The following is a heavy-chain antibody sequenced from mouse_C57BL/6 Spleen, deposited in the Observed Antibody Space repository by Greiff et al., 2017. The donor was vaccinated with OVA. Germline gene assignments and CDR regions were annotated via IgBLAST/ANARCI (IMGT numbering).Heavy chain of an antibody. V-gene: IGHV1-82*01. Sequence: VKLMESGPELVKPGASVKISCKASGYAFSSSWMNWVKQRPGKGLEWIGRIYPGAGDTNYNGKFKGKATLTADKSSSTAYMQLSSLTSEDSAVYFCARWDYYGSSYFDYWGQGTTLTVSS. CDR1: GYAFSSSW. CDR3: ARWDYYGSSYFDY. D-gene: IGHD1-1*01. J-gene: IGHJ2*01. CDR2: IYPGAGDT.